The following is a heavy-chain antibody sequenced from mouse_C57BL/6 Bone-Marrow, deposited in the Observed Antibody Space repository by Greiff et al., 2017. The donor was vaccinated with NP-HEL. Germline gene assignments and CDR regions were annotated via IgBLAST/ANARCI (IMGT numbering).Heavy chain of an antibody. V-gene: IGHV14-4*01. J-gene: IGHJ3*01. Sequence: EVQLVESGAELVRPGASVKLSCTASGFNIKDDYMHWVKQRPEQGLEWIGWIDPENGDTEYASKFQGKATITADTSSNTAYLQLSSLTSEDTAVYYCTTRGLAYWGQGTLVTVSA. CDR3: TTRGLAY. CDR2: IDPENGDT. CDR1: GFNIKDDY.